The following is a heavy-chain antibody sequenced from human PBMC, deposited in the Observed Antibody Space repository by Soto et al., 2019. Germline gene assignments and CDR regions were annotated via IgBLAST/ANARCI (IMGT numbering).Heavy chain of an antibody. CDR2: ISSTTTYI. CDR1: GFTFSSYS. Sequence: PGGSLRLSCAASGFTFSSYSMNWVRQAPGKGLEWVSSISSTTTYIYYADSVKGRFTISRDNAKNSLSLLMNSLRAEDTAVYYCASGPQGYYYDSSGYLTHWGQGTLVTVSS. V-gene: IGHV3-21*01. D-gene: IGHD3-22*01. J-gene: IGHJ1*01. CDR3: ASGPQGYYYDSSGYLTH.